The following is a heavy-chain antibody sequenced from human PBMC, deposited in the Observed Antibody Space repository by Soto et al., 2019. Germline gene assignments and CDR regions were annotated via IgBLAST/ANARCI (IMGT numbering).Heavy chain of an antibody. D-gene: IGHD4-17*01. V-gene: IGHV4-59*01. Sequence: SETLCLTCTVAGGSISSYYWSWIRQPPGKGLEWIGYIYYSGSTNYNPSLKSRVTISVDTSKNQFSLKLSSATAADTAVYYCARGRTPDYADYWGQGTLVTVSS. CDR1: GGSISSYY. CDR3: ARGRTPDYADY. CDR2: IYYSGST. J-gene: IGHJ4*02.